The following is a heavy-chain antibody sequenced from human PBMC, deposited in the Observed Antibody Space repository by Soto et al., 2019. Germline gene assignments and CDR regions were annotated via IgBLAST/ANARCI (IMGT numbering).Heavy chain of an antibody. V-gene: IGHV1-3*01. D-gene: IGHD5-12*01. Sequence: GASVKVSCKASGYTFTGYAMHWVRQAPGQRLEWMGWINAGNGNTKYSQKFQGRVTITRDTSASTAYMELSSLRSEDTAVYYCARVSGYYLPAYWGQGTLVTVSS. CDR2: INAGNGNT. J-gene: IGHJ4*02. CDR1: GYTFTGYA. CDR3: ARVSGYYLPAY.